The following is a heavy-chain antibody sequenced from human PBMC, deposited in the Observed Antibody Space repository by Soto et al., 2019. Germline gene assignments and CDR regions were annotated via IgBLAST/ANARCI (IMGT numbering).Heavy chain of an antibody. D-gene: IGHD2-21*02. V-gene: IGHV1-69*12. J-gene: IGHJ4*02. CDR3: ARAVEVTAMRVIGLDY. Sequence: QVQLVQSGAEVKKPGSSVKVSCKASGGTFSSYAISWVRQAPGQGLEWMGGIIPIFGTANYAQKFQGRVTITADEATRQAYMELSSLRSEDTVVYYCARAVEVTAMRVIGLDYWGQGILVTVSS. CDR1: GGTFSSYA. CDR2: IIPIFGTA.